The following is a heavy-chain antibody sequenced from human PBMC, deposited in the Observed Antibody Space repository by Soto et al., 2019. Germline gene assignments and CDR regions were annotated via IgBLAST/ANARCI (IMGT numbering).Heavy chain of an antibody. D-gene: IGHD6-19*01. CDR1: GFSLRTYG. CDR3: ARDVLTAVAGSVNWFDP. Sequence: GGSLRLSCAASGFSLRTYGMHWLRRAPGKGLEWVAFIWYDGTKKFYANSVKGRSTISKDNSNNILYLQMSGLRVEDTAVYYCARDVLTAVAGSVNWFDPWGQGTLVTVSS. V-gene: IGHV3-33*01. CDR2: IWYDGTKK. J-gene: IGHJ5*02.